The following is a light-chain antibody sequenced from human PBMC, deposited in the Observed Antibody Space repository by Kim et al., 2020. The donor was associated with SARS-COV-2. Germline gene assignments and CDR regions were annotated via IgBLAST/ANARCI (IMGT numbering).Light chain of an antibody. J-gene: IGKJ1*01. V-gene: IGKV1-6*02. CDR1: QFIRNE. CDR2: GAS. Sequence: IQMTQSPSSLSASVGDRVTISCRASQFIRNELGWYQQKPVKAPILLIYGASTLQSGIPTRFSGSGSGTDFTLSISGLQPEDFATYYCLQDYAYPHTFGQGTKVDIK. CDR3: LQDYAYPHT.